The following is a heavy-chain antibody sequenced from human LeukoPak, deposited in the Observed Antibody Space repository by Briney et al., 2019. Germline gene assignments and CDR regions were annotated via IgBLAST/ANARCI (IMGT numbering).Heavy chain of an antibody. CDR3: ARVGNVYGDSAFDY. Sequence: SGPTLVNPTQTLTLTCTFSGFSLSTSGMRVSWIRQPPGKALEWLARIDWDDDKFYSTSLKTRLTISKDTSKNQVVLTMTNMDPVDTATYYCARVGNVYGDSAFDYWGQGTLVTVSS. J-gene: IGHJ4*02. D-gene: IGHD4-17*01. CDR2: IDWDDDK. CDR1: GFSLSTSGMR. V-gene: IGHV2-70*04.